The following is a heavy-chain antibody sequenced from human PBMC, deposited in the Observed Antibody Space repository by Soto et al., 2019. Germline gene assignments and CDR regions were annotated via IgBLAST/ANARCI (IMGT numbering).Heavy chain of an antibody. CDR1: GFSLSTRGKT. V-gene: IGHV2-5*01. J-gene: IGHJ4*02. CDR2: GE. Sequence: GSGPTLVNPTPTLTLTCTVSGFSLSTRGKTLGWIRQPPGEAPEWLALGEQYSPSLQSRLTFTKDTSKNQVVLTMTDMDPVDTATYYCTLRDDSSRGPIYWGQGILGTVS. D-gene: IGHD3-22*01. CDR3: TLRDDSSRGPIY.